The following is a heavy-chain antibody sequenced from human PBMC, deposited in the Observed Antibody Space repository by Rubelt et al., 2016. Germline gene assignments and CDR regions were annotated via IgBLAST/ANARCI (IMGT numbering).Heavy chain of an antibody. CDR2: INHSGSK. D-gene: IGHD2/OR15-2a*01. CDR3: AGEYGMDV. Sequence: QVQLQQWGAGLLKPSETLSLTCAVFGGSFSGYSRSWIRQPPGKGLEWIGEINHSGSKNYNQSLKSRVTTSVDTSKKHFSLKLSSVTAADTAVYYCAGEYGMDVWGQGTTVTVSS. CDR1: GGSFSGYS. J-gene: IGHJ6*02. V-gene: IGHV4-34*02.